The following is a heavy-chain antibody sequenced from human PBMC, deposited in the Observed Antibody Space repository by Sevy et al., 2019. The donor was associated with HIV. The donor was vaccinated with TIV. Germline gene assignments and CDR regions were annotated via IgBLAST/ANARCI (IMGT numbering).Heavy chain of an antibody. CDR2: IYWDDIT. Sequence: SGPTLVNPTQTLTLTCTLSGLSLNTRGVGVGWIRQPPGKALEWLALIYWDDITYYRPSLKSRLTITRDTSENQVVVLTMTNMDPVDTATYYCAHNGRDSYYRGIVWGQGVLVTASS. CDR1: GLSLNTRGVG. V-gene: IGHV2-5*02. J-gene: IGHJ4*02. CDR3: AHNGRDSYYRGIV. D-gene: IGHD1-26*01.